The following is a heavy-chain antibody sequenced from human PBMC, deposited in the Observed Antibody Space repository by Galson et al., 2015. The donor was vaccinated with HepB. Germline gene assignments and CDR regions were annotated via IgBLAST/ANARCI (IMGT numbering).Heavy chain of an antibody. J-gene: IGHJ4*02. CDR3: AKGGTVTTSSFDY. D-gene: IGHD4-17*01. CDR1: GFTFSSYA. CDR2: ISGSGGDK. V-gene: IGHV3-23*01. Sequence: SLRLSCAASGFTFSSYAMSWVRQAPGKGLEWVSVISGSGGDKYYADSVKGRFTMSRDNSKNTLYLQMNSLRAEDTAVYYCAKGGTVTTSSFDYWGRGTLVTVSS.